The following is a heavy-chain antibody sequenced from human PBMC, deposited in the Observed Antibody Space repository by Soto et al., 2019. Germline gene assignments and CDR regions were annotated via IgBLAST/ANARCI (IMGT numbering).Heavy chain of an antibody. CDR1: GYTFTSYD. D-gene: IGHD1-1*01. CDR3: ASTLNGHNVDY. Sequence: QVQLLQSGAEVKKPGASVKVSCKASGYTFTSYDINWVRQATGQGLEWMGWMNPNSGNTGYAHKFQGRVTMTRNTSISTAYMELSSLRSEDTAAHYCASTLNGHNVDYWGQGTLVTFSA. V-gene: IGHV1-8*01. CDR2: MNPNSGNT. J-gene: IGHJ4*02.